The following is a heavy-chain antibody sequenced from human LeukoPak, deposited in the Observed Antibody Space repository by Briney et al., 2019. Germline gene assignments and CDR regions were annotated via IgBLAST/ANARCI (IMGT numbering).Heavy chain of an antibody. V-gene: IGHV4-31*03. J-gene: IGHJ4*02. CDR3: ARAVTRYDSSGPGDY. D-gene: IGHD3-22*01. CDR2: IYYSGST. Sequence: SETLSLTCTVSGGSISSGGYYWSWIRQHPGKGLEWIGYIYYSGSTYYNPSLKSRVTISVDTSKNQFSLKLSSVTAADTAVYYCARAVTRYDSSGPGDYWGQGTLVTVSS. CDR1: GGSISSGGYY.